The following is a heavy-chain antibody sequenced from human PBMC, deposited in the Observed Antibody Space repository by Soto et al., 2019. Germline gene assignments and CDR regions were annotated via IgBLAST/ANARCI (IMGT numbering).Heavy chain of an antibody. D-gene: IGHD3-3*01. CDR3: XRDSGRGSFGVVTDFDY. CDR1: GASISSEGYH. V-gene: IGHV4-31*03. J-gene: IGHJ4*02. CDR2: ISYAGNT. Sequence: SETLSLTCSVSGASISSEGYHWSWIRQHPGKGLEWIGYISYAGNTYYNPSLKSRVSISGDTSKNQFSLKLTSVTAADTAVYYCXRDSGRGSFGVVTDFDYWGQGTLVTVSS.